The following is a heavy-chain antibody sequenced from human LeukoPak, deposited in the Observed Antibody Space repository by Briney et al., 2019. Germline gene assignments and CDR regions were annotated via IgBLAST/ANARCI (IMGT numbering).Heavy chain of an antibody. CDR3: AREGYCSGGSCYLGYYYYGMDV. V-gene: IGHV1-18*01. D-gene: IGHD2-15*01. CDR2: ISAYNGNT. CDR1: GYTFTSYG. Sequence: GASVKVSCKASGYTFTSYGISWVRQAPGQGLEWMGWISAYNGNTNYAQKLQGRVTMTTDTSTSTAYMELRSPRSDDTAVYYCAREGYCSGGSCYLGYYYYGMDVWGQGTTVTVSS. J-gene: IGHJ6*02.